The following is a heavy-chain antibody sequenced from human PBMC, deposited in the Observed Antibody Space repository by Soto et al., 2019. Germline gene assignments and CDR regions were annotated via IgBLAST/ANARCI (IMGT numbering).Heavy chain of an antibody. CDR2: IYYSGST. CDR3: ARDREIWFGEPSSPQYYYYYMDV. V-gene: IGHV4-39*07. Sequence: SETLSLTCTVSGGSISSSSYYWGWIRQPPGKGLGWIGSIYYSGSTYYNPSLKSRVTISVDTSKNQFSLKLSSVTAADTAVYYCARDREIWFGEPSSPQYYYYYMDVWGKGTTVTVSS. CDR1: GGSISSSSYY. J-gene: IGHJ6*03. D-gene: IGHD3-10*01.